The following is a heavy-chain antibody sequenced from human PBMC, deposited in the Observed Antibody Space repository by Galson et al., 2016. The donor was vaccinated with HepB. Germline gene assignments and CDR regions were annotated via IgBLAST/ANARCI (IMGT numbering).Heavy chain of an antibody. D-gene: IGHD6-19*01. CDR3: ARFTQEWLDRVYYFDY. CDR1: GFTFGRYA. J-gene: IGHJ4*02. Sequence: SLRLSCAASGFTFGRYAMSWVRQAPGKGLEWVSAISGDGGSTYYAGTVHGRLTSSRDRSTNTMYLQMNNLRTDDTAVYYCARFTQEWLDRVYYFDYWGQGTLVTVSS. CDR2: ISGDGGST. V-gene: IGHV3-23*01.